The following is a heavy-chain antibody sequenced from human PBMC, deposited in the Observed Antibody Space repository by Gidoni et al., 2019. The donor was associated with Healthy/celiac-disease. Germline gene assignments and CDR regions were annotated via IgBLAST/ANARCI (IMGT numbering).Heavy chain of an antibody. V-gene: IGHV3-23*01. J-gene: IGHJ4*02. CDR3: ALTPYESSGYYFDY. D-gene: IGHD3-22*01. CDR1: GFTTSCES. Sequence: DVQLLESGGGWLQRGASSRSSGATSGFTTSCESRSWVGQVSGEGLEWVSASGGRGGSTYYASSVKGRFTISRDNSKNTLYLQMNSLRAVDTAVYYCALTPYESSGYYFDYWGQGTLVTVSS. CDR2: SGGRGGST.